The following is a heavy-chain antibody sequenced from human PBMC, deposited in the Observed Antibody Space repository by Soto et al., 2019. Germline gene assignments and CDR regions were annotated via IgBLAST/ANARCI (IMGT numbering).Heavy chain of an antibody. J-gene: IGHJ4*02. V-gene: IGHV4-39*01. Sequence: SETLSLTCTVSGGSISSSSYYWGWIRQPPGKGLEWIGSIYYSGSTYYNPSLKSRVTISVDTSKNQFSLKLSSVTAADTAVYYCARRINYYDSSGYYSVSYFDYWVQGTLVTVSS. CDR2: IYYSGST. CDR3: ARRINYYDSSGYYSVSYFDY. CDR1: GGSISSSSYY. D-gene: IGHD3-22*01.